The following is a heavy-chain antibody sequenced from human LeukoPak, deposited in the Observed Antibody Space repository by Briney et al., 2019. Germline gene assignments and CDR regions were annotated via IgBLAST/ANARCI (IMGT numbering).Heavy chain of an antibody. J-gene: IGHJ4*02. CDR2: ISDSGGST. D-gene: IGHD4-23*01. CDR3: AKRSDYGGNWNYLDY. CDR1: GFTFSTYG. V-gene: IGHV3-23*01. Sequence: GSLRLSCAVSGFTFSTYGMSWVRQAPGKGLEWVSAISDSGGSTYYADSVKGRFTISRDNSKNTLYLQMSSLRAEDTALYYCAKRSDYGGNWNYLDYWGQGTPVTVSS.